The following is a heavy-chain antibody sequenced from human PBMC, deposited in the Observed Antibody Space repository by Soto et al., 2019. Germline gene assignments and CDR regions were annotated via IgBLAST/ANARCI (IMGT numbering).Heavy chain of an antibody. V-gene: IGHV1-69*06. J-gene: IGHJ5*02. CDR1: GGTFGSDA. D-gene: IGHD3-22*01. Sequence: AVTVSCKASGGTFGSDAITWVRQAPGQGLEWVGRIIPIFGTTNYAQNLQGRVTISADKATLTSYIELHSLTSDDTALYYCARDRTDSGYYTNWLDPWGQGTQVTASS. CDR3: ARDRTDSGYYTNWLDP. CDR2: IIPIFGTT.